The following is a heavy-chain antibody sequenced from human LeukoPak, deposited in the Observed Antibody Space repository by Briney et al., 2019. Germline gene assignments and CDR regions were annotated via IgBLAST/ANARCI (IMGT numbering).Heavy chain of an antibody. J-gene: IGHJ4*02. CDR3: AREGYYDFWSGYYKHYSYFDY. CDR2: INPNSGGT. Sequence: ASVKVSCKASGYTFTGYYVHWVRQAPGQGLEWMGWINPNSGGTNYAQKFQGRVTMTRDTSISTAYMELSRLRSDDTAVYYCAREGYYDFWSGYYKHYSYFDYWGQGTLVTVSS. D-gene: IGHD3-3*01. V-gene: IGHV1-2*02. CDR1: GYTFTGYY.